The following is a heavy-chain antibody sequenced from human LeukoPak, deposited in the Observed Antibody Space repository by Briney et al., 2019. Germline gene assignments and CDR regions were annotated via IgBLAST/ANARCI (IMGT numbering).Heavy chain of an antibody. J-gene: IGHJ5*02. CDR2: IYYSGST. CDR1: GFTVSSNY. Sequence: PGGSLRLSCAASGFTVSSNYMSWIRQPPGKGLEWIGSIYYSGSTYYNPSLKSRVTISVDTSKNQFSLKLSSVTAADTAVYYCARHNGCSSTSCYPSHWFDPWGQGTLVTVSS. CDR3: ARHNGCSSTSCYPSHWFDP. D-gene: IGHD2-2*01. V-gene: IGHV4-39*01.